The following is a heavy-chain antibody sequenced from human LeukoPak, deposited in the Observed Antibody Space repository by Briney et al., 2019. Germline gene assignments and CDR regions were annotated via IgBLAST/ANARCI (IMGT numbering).Heavy chain of an antibody. D-gene: IGHD1-26*01. V-gene: IGHV3-48*02. CDR2: ISSSSSTI. CDR3: ARDGRGRPLDY. Sequence: GGSLRLSWAASGFTFRSYSMNWVRQAPGKGLGWVSYISSSSSTIYYADSVKGRFTTSRDNDKNSLYMQITSLRDEDTAVYYCARDGRGRPLDYWGQGTLVTVSS. J-gene: IGHJ4*02. CDR1: GFTFRSYS.